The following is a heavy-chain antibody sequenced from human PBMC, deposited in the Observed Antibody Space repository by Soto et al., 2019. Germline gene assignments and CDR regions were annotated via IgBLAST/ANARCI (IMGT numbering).Heavy chain of an antibody. CDR3: LCDSSGH. D-gene: IGHD3-22*01. V-gene: IGHV3-15*01. CDR1: GFTFINAW. Sequence: PGGSLRLSCAASGFTFINAWMSWVRQAPWKGLEWVGRIKSKTDGGTIDYAAPVKGRFTISRDDSKNTLYLQMSSLKTEDTAVYYCLCDSSGHCGQAPLVTVSS. CDR2: IKSKTDGGTI. J-gene: IGHJ4*02.